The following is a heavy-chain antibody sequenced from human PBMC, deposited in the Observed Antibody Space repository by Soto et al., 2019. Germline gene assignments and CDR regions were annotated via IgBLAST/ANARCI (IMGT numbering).Heavy chain of an antibody. J-gene: IGHJ4*02. V-gene: IGHV3-74*01. CDR2: INRDGSET. CDR1: GFTFSSYW. D-gene: IGHD4-4*01. Sequence: GGSLRLSCAASGFTFSSYWMHWVRQGPGKGLVWVSRINRDGSETTYADSVKGRFTVSRDNAKDTLYLQMNSLRAEDTAVYYCAKDPEVTHPLDYWGQGTRVTVS. CDR3: AKDPEVTHPLDY.